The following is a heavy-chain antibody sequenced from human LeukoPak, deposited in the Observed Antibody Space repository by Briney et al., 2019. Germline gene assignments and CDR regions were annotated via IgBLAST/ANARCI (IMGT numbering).Heavy chain of an antibody. CDR3: ARGVDQEVVVPAALYYFDY. V-gene: IGHV4-34*01. Sequence: SETLSLTCAVYGGSFSGYYWSWIRQPPGKGLEWIGEINHSGSTNYNPSLKSRVTISVDTSKNQFSLKLSSVTAADTAVYYCARGVDQEVVVPAALYYFDYWGQGTLVTVSS. J-gene: IGHJ4*02. CDR1: GGSFSGYY. D-gene: IGHD2-2*01. CDR2: INHSGST.